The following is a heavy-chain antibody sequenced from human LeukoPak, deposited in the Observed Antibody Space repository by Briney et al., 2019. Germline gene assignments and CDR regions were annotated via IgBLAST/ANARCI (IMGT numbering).Heavy chain of an antibody. CDR1: GGSISSSSYY. D-gene: IGHD3-9*01. CDR2: IYYSGST. Sequence: SETLSLTCTVSGGSISSSSYYWGWIRQPPGKGLEWIGNIYYSGSTYYNPSLKSRVTISVDTSKNQFSLKLSSVTAADTAVYYCARRVSLLRYFDWYPFFDYWGQGTLVTVSS. CDR3: ARRVSLLRYFDWYPFFDY. J-gene: IGHJ4*02. V-gene: IGHV4-39*07.